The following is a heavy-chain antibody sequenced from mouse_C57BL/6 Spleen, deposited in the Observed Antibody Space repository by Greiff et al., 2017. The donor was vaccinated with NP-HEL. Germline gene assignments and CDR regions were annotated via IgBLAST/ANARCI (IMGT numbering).Heavy chain of an antibody. CDR2: INPSSGYT. Sequence: VQLQQSGAELAKPGASVKLSCKASGYTFTSYWMHWVKQRPGQGLEWIGYINPSSGYTKYNQKFKDKATLTADKSSSTAYMQLSSLTYEDSAVYYCVRWVITTVVAEFFDYWGQGTTLTVSS. CDR1: GYTFTSYW. CDR3: VRWVITTVVAEFFDY. V-gene: IGHV1-7*01. D-gene: IGHD1-1*01. J-gene: IGHJ2*01.